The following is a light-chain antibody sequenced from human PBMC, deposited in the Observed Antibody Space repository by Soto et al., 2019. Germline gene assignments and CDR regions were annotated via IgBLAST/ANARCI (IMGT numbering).Light chain of an antibody. Sequence: DIQMTQSPSAMSASVGDRVTIXXRASQDISNYLAWFQQKPGKVPKGXIYGASSLQSGAPSRFSGSGSGTEFTLTISSLQPEDFAVYYCQQYKNWPITFGQGTRLEIK. V-gene: IGKV1-17*03. CDR1: QDISNY. J-gene: IGKJ5*01. CDR3: QQYKNWPIT. CDR2: GAS.